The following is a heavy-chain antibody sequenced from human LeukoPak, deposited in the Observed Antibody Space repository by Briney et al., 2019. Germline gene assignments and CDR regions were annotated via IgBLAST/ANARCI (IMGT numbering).Heavy chain of an antibody. CDR1: GGSFSGYY. CDR3: ARGVDSYIDY. Sequence: SETLSLTCAVYGGSFSGYYWSWIRQPPGKGLEWIGEINHSGSTNYNPSLKSRVTISVDTSKNQFSLKLSSVTAADTAVYYCARGVDSYIDYWGQGTLVTVSS. J-gene: IGHJ4*02. CDR2: INHSGST. V-gene: IGHV4-34*01. D-gene: IGHD5-12*01.